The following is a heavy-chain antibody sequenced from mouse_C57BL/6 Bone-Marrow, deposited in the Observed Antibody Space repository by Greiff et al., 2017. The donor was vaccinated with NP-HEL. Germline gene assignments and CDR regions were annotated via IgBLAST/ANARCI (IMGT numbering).Heavy chain of an antibody. Sequence: EVQLVESGGGLVQPGGSLKLSCAASGFTFSDYYMYWVRQTPEKRLEWVAYISNGGGSTYYPDTVKGRFTISRVNAKNTLYLQMSRLKAEDTAMYYCARTEYAMDYWGQGTSVTVSS. CDR1: GFTFSDYY. D-gene: IGHD3-2*01. J-gene: IGHJ4*01. CDR2: ISNGGGST. CDR3: ARTEYAMDY. V-gene: IGHV5-12*01.